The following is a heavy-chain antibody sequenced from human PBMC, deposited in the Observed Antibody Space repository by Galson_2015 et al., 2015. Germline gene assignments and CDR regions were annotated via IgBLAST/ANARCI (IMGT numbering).Heavy chain of an antibody. D-gene: IGHD3-10*01. Sequence: SLRLSCAASGFAFSTFGMYWVRQAPGKGLEWVAVIWYDGSNKYYADSVMGRFTISRDNSKNTVYLQMNSLRAEDTAVYYCARDRFYNSRSYYTFDIWGQGTMVTVSS. CDR1: GFAFSTFG. CDR2: IWYDGSNK. V-gene: IGHV3-33*07. CDR3: ARDRFYNSRSYYTFDI. J-gene: IGHJ3*02.